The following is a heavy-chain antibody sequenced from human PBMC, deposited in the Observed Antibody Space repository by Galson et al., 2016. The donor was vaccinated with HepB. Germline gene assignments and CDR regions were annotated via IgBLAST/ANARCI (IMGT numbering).Heavy chain of an antibody. Sequence: SLRLSCAASGFSFGDYAVSWFRQAPGKGLEWVGFIRSIPYGGTTEYAASVKGRFTISRDDSKSIAYLQMSSLQTDDTAVYYCTRFGPYHYDTGSYISSFDHWDQGTLVTVSS. CDR2: IRSIPYGGTT. J-gene: IGHJ4*02. CDR1: GFSFGDYA. CDR3: TRFGPYHYDTGSYISSFDH. V-gene: IGHV3-49*03. D-gene: IGHD3-10*01.